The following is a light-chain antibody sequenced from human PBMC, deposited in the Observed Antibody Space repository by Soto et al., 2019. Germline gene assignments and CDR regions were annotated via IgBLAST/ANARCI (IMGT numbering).Light chain of an antibody. CDR3: QQRSDWPLT. V-gene: IGKV3-11*01. Sequence: EIVLTQSPATLSLSPGERATLSCRASQSVGSSLAWYQQKPGQAPRLLINDASNRATAIPARFGGSGSGTDFTLTISSLEPEDFAVYYCQQRSDWPLTFGGGTKVELK. CDR2: DAS. J-gene: IGKJ4*01. CDR1: QSVGSS.